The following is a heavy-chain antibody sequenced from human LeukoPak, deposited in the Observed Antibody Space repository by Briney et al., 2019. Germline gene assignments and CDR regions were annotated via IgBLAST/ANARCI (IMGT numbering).Heavy chain of an antibody. CDR1: GFTFSGSA. CDR2: IRSKANSYAT. CDR3: TRPSIAAAGYYYYYMDV. Sequence: GGSLRLSCAASGFTFSGSAMHWVRQASGKGPEWVGRIRSKANSYATAYAASVKGRFTISRDDSKNTAYLQMNSLKTEDTAVYYCTRPSIAAAGYYYYYMDVWGKGTTVTASS. V-gene: IGHV3-73*01. J-gene: IGHJ6*03. D-gene: IGHD6-13*01.